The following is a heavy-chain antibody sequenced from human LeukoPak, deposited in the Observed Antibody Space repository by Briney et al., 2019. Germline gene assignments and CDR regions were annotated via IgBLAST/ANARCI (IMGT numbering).Heavy chain of an antibody. V-gene: IGHV4-30-4*01. Sequence: PSQTLSLTCTVSGGSISSGDYYWSWIRQPPGKGLEWIGYIYYSGSTYHNPSLKSRVTISVDTSKNQFSLKLSSVTAADTAVYYCARHYGSGSYFGYWGQGTLVTVSS. CDR3: ARHYGSGSYFGY. J-gene: IGHJ4*02. D-gene: IGHD3-10*01. CDR2: IYYSGST. CDR1: GGSISSGDYY.